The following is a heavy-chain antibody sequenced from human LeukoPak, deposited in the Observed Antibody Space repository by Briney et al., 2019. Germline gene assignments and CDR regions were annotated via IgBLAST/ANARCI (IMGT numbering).Heavy chain of an antibody. CDR2: MNQDGSEE. CDR1: GFIFSTYS. Sequence: PGGSLRLSCGASGFIFSTYSMNWVRQAPGKGLEWVANMNQDGSEEYYVGSVEGRFTISRDNAKDSLFLQMNSLRAEDTAVYYCATSSYSSSSSWGQGTLVTVSS. CDR3: ATSSYSSSSS. D-gene: IGHD6-6*01. J-gene: IGHJ5*02. V-gene: IGHV3-7*01.